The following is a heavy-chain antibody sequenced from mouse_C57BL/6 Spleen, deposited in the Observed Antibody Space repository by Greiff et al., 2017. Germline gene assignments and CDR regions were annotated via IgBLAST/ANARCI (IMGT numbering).Heavy chain of an antibody. CDR1: GFTFSSYG. CDR3: ARQRGSSGYYAMDY. D-gene: IGHD3-2*02. Sequence: EVNVVESGGDLVKPGGSLKLSCAASGFTFSSYGMSWVRQTPDKRLVWVATISSGGSYTYYPDSVNGRFTISRDNAKNTLYLQMSSLKSEDTAMYYCARQRGSSGYYAMDYWGQGTSVTVSS. J-gene: IGHJ4*01. V-gene: IGHV5-6*01. CDR2: ISSGGSYT.